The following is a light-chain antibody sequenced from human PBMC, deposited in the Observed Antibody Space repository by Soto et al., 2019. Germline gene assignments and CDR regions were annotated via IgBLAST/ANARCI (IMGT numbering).Light chain of an antibody. CDR3: QHYYGSLWT. J-gene: IGKJ1*01. V-gene: IGKV4-1*01. CDR1: QSVLYSPNNKNY. CDR2: WAS. Sequence: DIVMTQSPDSLAVSLGERATINCKSSQSVLYSPNNKNYLAWYQQKPGQPPKLLIYWASTRESGVPDRFSGGGSGSDFPLTIRSLQAEDVAVYSCQHYYGSLWTFGQGTKVEIK.